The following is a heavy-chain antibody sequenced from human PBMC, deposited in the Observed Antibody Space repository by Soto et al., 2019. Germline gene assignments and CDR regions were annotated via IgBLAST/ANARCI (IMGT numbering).Heavy chain of an antibody. CDR3: TRHEGDFLAWFPGPGLDV. V-gene: IGHV3-73*02. Sequence: EVQLVESGGGLVQPGGSLKLSCAASGFIFSGSAVHWVRQASGKGLEWIGRIRSRPNSYATTYAASVKGRFIISRDDSKSTAFLQLNSLKTEDTAIYYCTRHEGDFLAWFPGPGLDVWGQGTTVTVSS. J-gene: IGHJ6*02. CDR1: GFIFSGSA. CDR2: IRSRPNSYAT. D-gene: IGHD3-3*01.